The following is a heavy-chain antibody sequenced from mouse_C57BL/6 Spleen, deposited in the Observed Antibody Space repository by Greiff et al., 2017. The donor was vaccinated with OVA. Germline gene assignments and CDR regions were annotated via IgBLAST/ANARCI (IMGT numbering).Heavy chain of an antibody. CDR2: IDPSDSYT. D-gene: IGHD1-1*01. CDR1: GYTFTSYW. CDR3: ARGDYYGSSYVAMDY. J-gene: IGHJ4*01. Sequence: VQLQQPGAELVKPGASVKLSCKASGYTFTSYWMQWVKQRPGQGLEWIGEIDPSDSYTNYNQKFKGKATPTVDTSSSTAYMQLSSLTSEDSAVYYCARGDYYGSSYVAMDYWGQGTSVTVSS. V-gene: IGHV1-50*01.